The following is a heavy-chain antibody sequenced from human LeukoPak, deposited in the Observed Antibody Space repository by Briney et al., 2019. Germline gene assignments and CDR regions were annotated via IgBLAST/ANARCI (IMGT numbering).Heavy chain of an antibody. CDR1: GFDVSSYY. D-gene: IGHD2/OR15-2a*01. CDR3: ARDRAVAQILVELDS. CDR2: IYPDGET. J-gene: IGHJ5*01. Sequence: PGGSLRLSCEVSGFDVSSYYMNWVRQAPGKGLEWVSLIYPDGETHYGDSVKGRFTIFRDNSNNTLHLQMDNLRSEDTAVYYCARDRAVAQILVELDSWGQGILVTVSS. V-gene: IGHV3-66*02.